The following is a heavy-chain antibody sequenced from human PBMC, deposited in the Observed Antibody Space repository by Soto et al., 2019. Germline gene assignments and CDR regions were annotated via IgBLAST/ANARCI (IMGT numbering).Heavy chain of an antibody. Sequence: SETLSLTCTVSGGSISSYYWSWIRQPAGKGLEWIGRIYTSGSTNYNPSLKSRVMMSVDTSKKQFSLKLRSVTAADTAVYYCVRDGTKTLRDWFDPWGQGISVTVSS. D-gene: IGHD1-1*01. CDR2: IYTSGST. CDR1: GGSISSYY. CDR3: VRDGTKTLRDWFDP. V-gene: IGHV4-4*07. J-gene: IGHJ5*02.